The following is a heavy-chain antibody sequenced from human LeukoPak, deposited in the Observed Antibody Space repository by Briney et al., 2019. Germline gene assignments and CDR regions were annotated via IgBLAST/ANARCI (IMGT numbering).Heavy chain of an antibody. CDR3: AKDIVLRFLEWLLGFDY. CDR1: GFTFDDYG. J-gene: IGHJ4*02. V-gene: IGHV3-23*01. Sequence: GGSLRLSCAASGFTFDDYGMSWVRQAPGKGLEWVSAISGSGGSTYYADSVKGRFTISRDNSKNTLYLQMNSLRAEDTAVYYCAKDIVLRFLEWLLGFDYWGQGTLVTVSS. D-gene: IGHD3-3*01. CDR2: ISGSGGST.